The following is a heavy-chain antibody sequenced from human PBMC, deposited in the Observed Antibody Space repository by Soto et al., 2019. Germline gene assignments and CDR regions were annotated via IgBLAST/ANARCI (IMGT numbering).Heavy chain of an antibody. CDR1: GGSISSGGYY. J-gene: IGHJ6*02. Sequence: SETLSLTCTVSGGSISSGGYYWSWIRQHPGKGLEWIGYIYYSGSTYYNPSLKSRVTTSVDTSKNQFSLKLSSVTAADTAVYYCARASTGDYGMDVWGQGTTVTVSS. V-gene: IGHV4-31*03. CDR2: IYYSGST. CDR3: ARASTGDYGMDV. D-gene: IGHD3-10*01.